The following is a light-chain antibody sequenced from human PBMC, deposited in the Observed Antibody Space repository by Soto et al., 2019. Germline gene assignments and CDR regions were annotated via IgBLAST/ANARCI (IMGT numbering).Light chain of an antibody. CDR3: YSYTTSSTVV. V-gene: IGLV2-14*01. J-gene: IGLJ2*01. CDR1: SSDVGGYNY. Sequence: QSALTQPASVSGSPGQSITISCTGTSSDVGGYNYVSWYQQYPGKAPKLMIYEVSNRPSGVSDRFSGSKSGNTASLTISGLQAEDEGDYYCYSYTTSSTVVFGGGTKLTV. CDR2: EVS.